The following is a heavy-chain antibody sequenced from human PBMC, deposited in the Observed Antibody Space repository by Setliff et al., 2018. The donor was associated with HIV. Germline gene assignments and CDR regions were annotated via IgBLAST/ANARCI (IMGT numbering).Heavy chain of an antibody. D-gene: IGHD1-26*01. Sequence: SETLSLTCRVSGMSVSGYYWSWIRQSPGKGLEWIGYIYHTGTTSYNPSLKSRVTIQIDRSNNHFSLNLRSATTADTAVYFCARDHELGAFDLWGQGTRVTVS. CDR1: GMSVSGYY. CDR2: IYHTGTT. V-gene: IGHV4-59*02. CDR3: ARDHELGAFDL. J-gene: IGHJ3*01.